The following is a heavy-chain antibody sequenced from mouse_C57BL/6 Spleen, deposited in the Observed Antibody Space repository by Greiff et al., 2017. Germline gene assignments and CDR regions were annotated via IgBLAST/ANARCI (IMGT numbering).Heavy chain of an antibody. J-gene: IGHJ3*01. CDR3: ARSLNDDYDDWFAY. Sequence: QVQLQQSGAELMKPGASVKLSCKATGYTFTAYWIEWVKQRPGHGLKWIGEILPGSGSTNYNEKFKGKATFTADTSSNTAYMQLSSLTTEDSAIYYCARSLNDDYDDWFAYWGQWALVTVSA. D-gene: IGHD2-4*01. CDR1: GYTFTAYW. V-gene: IGHV1-9*01. CDR2: ILPGSGST.